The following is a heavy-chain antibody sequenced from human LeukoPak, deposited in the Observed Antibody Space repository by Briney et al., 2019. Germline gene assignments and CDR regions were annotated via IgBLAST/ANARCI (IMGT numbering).Heavy chain of an antibody. CDR3: ARVVGNYVWGSYRPEGCFDS. CDR1: GYTFTSYG. D-gene: IGHD3-16*02. J-gene: IGHJ4*02. Sequence: ASVKVSCKASGYTFTSYGISWVRQAPGQGPEWMGWINMYNGNTSYAQKLQGRVTMTTDTSTSTAYMELRSLRSDDTAVYYCARVVGNYVWGSYRPEGCFDSWGQGTLVTVSS. CDR2: INMYNGNT. V-gene: IGHV1-18*01.